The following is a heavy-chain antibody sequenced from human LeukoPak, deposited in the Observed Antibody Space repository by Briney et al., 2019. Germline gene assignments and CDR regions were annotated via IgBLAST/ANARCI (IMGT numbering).Heavy chain of an antibody. CDR1: GGTFSSYA. CDR3: ARDYCSSTSCYPDY. CDR2: ISAYNGNT. V-gene: IGHV1-18*01. Sequence: ASVKVSCKASGGTFSSYAISWVRQAPGQGLEWMGWISAYNGNTNYAQKLQGRVTMTTDTSTSTAYMELRSLRSDDTAVYYCARDYCSSTSCYPDYWGQGTLVTVSS. J-gene: IGHJ4*02. D-gene: IGHD2-2*01.